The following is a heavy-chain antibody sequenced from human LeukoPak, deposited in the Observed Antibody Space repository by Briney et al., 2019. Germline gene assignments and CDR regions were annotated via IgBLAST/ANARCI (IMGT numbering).Heavy chain of an antibody. V-gene: IGHV3-21*01. CDR1: GFTFSSFT. CDR2: ISPSGSST. Sequence: GGSLRLSCTACGFTFSSFTMKWVRQAPGKGREWASSISPSGSSTWHADSVKGRFTISRDNAKNSVHLQMTNLRVDDTAVYYCGRDFLGESGAGGPWGQGILVTVSS. J-gene: IGHJ5*02. D-gene: IGHD3-10*01. CDR3: GRDFLGESGAGGP.